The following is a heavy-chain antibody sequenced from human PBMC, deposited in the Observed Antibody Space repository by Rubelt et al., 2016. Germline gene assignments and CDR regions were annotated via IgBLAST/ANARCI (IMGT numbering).Heavy chain of an antibody. CDR3: ARESAVAAPYWYFDL. Sequence: IDSGGYYWNWVRQRPGKGLEWIGYVYFTGRTDYNPSLKSRLTLSLDPSKTQFSPTLNSVTAADTAVYYCARESAVAAPYWYFDLWGRGTLVTVSS. CDR1: IDSGGYY. D-gene: IGHD6-19*01. V-gene: IGHV4-31*02. CDR2: VYFTGRT. J-gene: IGHJ2*01.